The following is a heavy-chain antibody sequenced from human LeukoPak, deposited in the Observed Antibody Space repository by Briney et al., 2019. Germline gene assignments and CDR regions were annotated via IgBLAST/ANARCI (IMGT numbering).Heavy chain of an antibody. D-gene: IGHD5-18*01. CDR3: AKGDTAMVYYYYGMDV. V-gene: IGHV3-9*01. CDR1: GFTFYDYA. J-gene: IGHJ6*02. CDR2: ISWNSGSI. Sequence: PGGSLRLSCAASGFTFYDYAMHWVRQAPGKGLEWVSGISWNSGSIGYADSVKGRFTISRDNAKNSLYLQMNSLRAEDTALYYCAKGDTAMVYYYYGMDVWGQGTTVTVS.